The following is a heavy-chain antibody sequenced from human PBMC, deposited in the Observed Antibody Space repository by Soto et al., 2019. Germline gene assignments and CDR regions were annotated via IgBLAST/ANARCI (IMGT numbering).Heavy chain of an antibody. J-gene: IGHJ4*02. CDR3: ARDLGEVSAF. V-gene: IGHV3-21*01. D-gene: IGHD3-10*01. CDR2: ISSSSYYI. CDR1: GSPFRSSS. Sequence: SCAASGSPFRSSSMNWVRQAPGKGLEWLSSISSSSYYIFYADSVEGRFTISRDNAKNSLYLQMHSLRAEDTAVYYCARDLGEVSAFWGQGTPVTVSS.